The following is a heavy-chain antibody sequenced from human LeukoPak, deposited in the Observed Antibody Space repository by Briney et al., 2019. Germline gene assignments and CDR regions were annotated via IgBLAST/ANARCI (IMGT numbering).Heavy chain of an antibody. Sequence: GGSLRLSCAASGFTFSSYWMSWIRQAPGKGLEWVSYISSSGSTIYYADSVKGRFTISRDNAKNSLYLQMNSLRAEDTAVYYCARADSCYGDYCAALDYWGQGTLVTVSS. D-gene: IGHD4-17*01. CDR1: GFTFSSYW. V-gene: IGHV3-11*01. CDR3: ARADSCYGDYCAALDY. J-gene: IGHJ4*02. CDR2: ISSSGSTI.